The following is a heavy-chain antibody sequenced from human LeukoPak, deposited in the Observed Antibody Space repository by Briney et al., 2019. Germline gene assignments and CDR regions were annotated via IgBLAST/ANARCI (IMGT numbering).Heavy chain of an antibody. CDR1: GGSISSGDYY. V-gene: IGHV4-30-4*01. D-gene: IGHD3-9*01. J-gene: IGHJ5*02. CDR3: ASGIYDILTGYYSWFDP. CDR2: IYYSGST. Sequence: PSQTLSLTCTVSGGSISSGDYYWSWIRQPPGQGLEWIGYIYYSGSTYYSPSLKSRVTISVDTSKNQFSLKLSSVTAADTAVYYCASGIYDILTGYYSWFDPWGQGTLVTVSS.